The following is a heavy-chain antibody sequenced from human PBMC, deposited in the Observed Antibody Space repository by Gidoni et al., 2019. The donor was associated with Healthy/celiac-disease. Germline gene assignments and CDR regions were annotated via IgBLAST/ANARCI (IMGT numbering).Heavy chain of an antibody. CDR2: IKQEGSEK. D-gene: IGHD3-16*02. J-gene: IGHJ4*02. CDR3: ARGDMITFGGVIVTYYFDY. V-gene: IGHV3-7*01. CDR1: GSTFSSYW. Sequence: EVQLVESGGGLVQPGGSLRLSCAASGSTFSSYWLSWVRQAPGKGLEWVANIKQEGSEKYYVDSVKGRFTISRDNAKNSLYLQMNSLRAEDTAVYYCARGDMITFGGVIVTYYFDYWGQGTLVTVSS.